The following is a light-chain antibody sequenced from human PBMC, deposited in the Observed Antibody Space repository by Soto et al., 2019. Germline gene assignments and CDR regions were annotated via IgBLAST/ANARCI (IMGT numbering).Light chain of an antibody. CDR3: QSYDNSLSGCV. V-gene: IGLV1-40*01. CDR1: SSNIGAGYD. J-gene: IGLJ1*01. CDR2: VNN. Sequence: QSVLTQPPSVSGAEGQRVSISCTGSSSNIGAGYDVHWYQQLPGTAPKLLIYVNNARPSGVPDRFSGSKSGTSASLAITGLQAGDEADYYCQSYDNSLSGCVFGGGTKVTVL.